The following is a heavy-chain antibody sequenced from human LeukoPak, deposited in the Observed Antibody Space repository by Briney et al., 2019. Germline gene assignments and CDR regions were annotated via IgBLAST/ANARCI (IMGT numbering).Heavy chain of an antibody. CDR3: ARRAGAYSHPYDF. J-gene: IGHJ4*02. V-gene: IGHV3-53*01. D-gene: IGHD4/OR15-4a*01. CDR2: IYSDNT. Sequence: GGSLRLSCTVSGFTVSSNSMSWARQAPGKGLEWVSFIYSDNTHYSDSVKGRITISRDNSKNTLYLQMNSLRAEDTAVYYCARRAGAYSHPYDFWGQGTLVTVSS. CDR1: GFTVSSNS.